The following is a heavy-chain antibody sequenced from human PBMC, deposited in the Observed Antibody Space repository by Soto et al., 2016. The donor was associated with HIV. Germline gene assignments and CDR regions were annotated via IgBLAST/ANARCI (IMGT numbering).Heavy chain of an antibody. CDR1: GGSISSGGYY. J-gene: IGHJ5*02. Sequence: VQLQESGPGLVKPSQTLSLTCTVSGGSISSGGYYWSWIRQHPGKGLEWIGYIYYSGSTYYNPSLKSRVTISVDTSKNQFSLKLSSVTAADTAVYYCARDLRGGYCSSTTCPAGDWFDPGAREPWSPSPQ. D-gene: IGHD2-2*01. V-gene: IGHV4-31*03. CDR2: IYYSGST. CDR3: ARDLRGGYCSSTTCPAGDWFDP.